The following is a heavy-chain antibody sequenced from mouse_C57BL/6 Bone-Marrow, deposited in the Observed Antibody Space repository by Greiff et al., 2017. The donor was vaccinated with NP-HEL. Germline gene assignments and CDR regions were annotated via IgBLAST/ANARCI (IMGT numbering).Heavy chain of an antibody. Sequence: QVQLQQSGAELVKPGASVKLSCKASGYTFTSYWMHWVKQRPGQGLEWIGMIHPNSGSTNYNEKFKSKATLTVDKSSSTAYMQLSSLTSEDSAVYYCARDMMVTGYAMDYWGQGTSVTVSS. CDR2: IHPNSGST. D-gene: IGHD2-3*01. CDR1: GYTFTSYW. CDR3: ARDMMVTGYAMDY. V-gene: IGHV1-64*01. J-gene: IGHJ4*01.